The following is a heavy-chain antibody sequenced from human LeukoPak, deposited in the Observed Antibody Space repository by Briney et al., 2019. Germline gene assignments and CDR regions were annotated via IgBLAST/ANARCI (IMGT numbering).Heavy chain of an antibody. Sequence: GGSLRFSCAASGFTFNSYSMNWVRQAPGKGLEWVSSISSSSSYIYYADSVKGRFTISRDNAKNSLYLQMNSLRAEDTAVYYCARDLYGGTGRDYWGQGTLVTVSS. CDR3: ARDLYGGTGRDY. CDR2: ISSSSSYI. CDR1: GFTFNSYS. V-gene: IGHV3-21*01. J-gene: IGHJ4*02. D-gene: IGHD4-23*01.